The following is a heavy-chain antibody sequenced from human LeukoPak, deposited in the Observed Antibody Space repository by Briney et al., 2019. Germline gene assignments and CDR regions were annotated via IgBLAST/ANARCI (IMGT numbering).Heavy chain of an antibody. Sequence: PGASLRLSCAASGFTFNIHAMDWVRQAPGKGLEWVSRISGIGISIYSADSVKGRFTISRDNSKNTVYLQMNRLIAEDTAVYYCAKDMHGYDRPVDYWGRGTQVTVSS. V-gene: IGHV3-23*01. J-gene: IGHJ4*02. CDR1: GFTFNIHA. D-gene: IGHD5-24*01. CDR3: AKDMHGYDRPVDY. CDR2: ISGIGISI.